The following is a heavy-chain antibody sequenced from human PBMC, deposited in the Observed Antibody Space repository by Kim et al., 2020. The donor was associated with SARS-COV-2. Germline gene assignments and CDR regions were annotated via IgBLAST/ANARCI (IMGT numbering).Heavy chain of an antibody. V-gene: IGHV3-30*07. CDR3: ARDMGEYSRYYYYYGMDV. J-gene: IGHJ6*02. Sequence: KGRFTISRDNSKNTLYLQMNSLRAEDTAVYYCARDMGEYSRYYYYYGMDVWGQGTTVTVSS. D-gene: IGHD6-6*01.